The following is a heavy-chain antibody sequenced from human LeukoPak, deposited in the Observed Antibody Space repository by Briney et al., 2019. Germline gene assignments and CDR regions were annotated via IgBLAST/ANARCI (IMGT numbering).Heavy chain of an antibody. CDR1: GYTFTSYD. CDR2: MNPNSGNT. J-gene: IGHJ4*02. V-gene: IGHV1-8*01. Sequence: ASVKVSCKPSGYTFTSYDINWVRQATGQGLEWMGWMNPNSGNTGYAQKFQGRVTMTRNTSISTAYMELSSLRSEDTAVYYCARPQEYCGGDCYSELWGQGTLVTVSS. D-gene: IGHD2-21*02. CDR3: ARPQEYCGGDCYSEL.